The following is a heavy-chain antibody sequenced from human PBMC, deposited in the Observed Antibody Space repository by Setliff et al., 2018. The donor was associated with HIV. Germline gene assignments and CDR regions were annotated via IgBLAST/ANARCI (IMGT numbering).Heavy chain of an antibody. V-gene: IGHV4-34*01. CDR1: GGSFSGYY. Sequence: SETLSLTCAVYGGSFSGYYWSWIRQPPGKGLEWIGEINHSGSTNYNPSLKSRVAISIDTSKNQFSLKLNSVTAADTAVYYCARGTSAPGDYWGQGSLVTVSS. CDR3: ARGTSAPGDY. CDR2: INHSGST. J-gene: IGHJ4*02.